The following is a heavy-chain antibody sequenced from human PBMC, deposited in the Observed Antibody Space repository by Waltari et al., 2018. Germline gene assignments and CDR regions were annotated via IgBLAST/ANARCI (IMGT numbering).Heavy chain of an antibody. Sequence: VLLEESGPGLVKPSETLSLTCTVSGGSISGFYWTWIRQPPGKGLEYIGYIFYTGNPNYHPSLKSRVIISVDTSRNQFSLKMRSLTAADTAVYYCARLGGDRFGSLRHCGPASCTTWIDPWGRGTLVTVSS. V-gene: IGHV4-59*01. D-gene: IGHD2-2*01. J-gene: IGHJ5*02. CDR1: GGSISGFY. CDR2: IFYTGNP. CDR3: ARLGGDRFGSLRHCGPASCTTWIDP.